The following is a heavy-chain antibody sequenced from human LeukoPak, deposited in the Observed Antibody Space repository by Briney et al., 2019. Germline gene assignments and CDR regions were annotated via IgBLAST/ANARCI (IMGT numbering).Heavy chain of an antibody. V-gene: IGHV3-23*01. J-gene: IGHJ4*02. CDR1: GFTFSSYA. CDR3: VVLGIPYYFDH. Sequence: GGSLRLSCAASGFTFSSYAMSWVRQAPGKGLEWVSAISGSGGSTYYADSVKGRFTISRDNSKNTLYLQMNSLRAEDTAVYYCVVLGIPYYFDHWGQGTLVTVSS. CDR2: ISGSGGST. D-gene: IGHD6-13*01.